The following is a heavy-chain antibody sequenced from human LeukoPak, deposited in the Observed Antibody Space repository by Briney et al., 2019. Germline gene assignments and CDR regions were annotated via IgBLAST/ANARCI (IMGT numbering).Heavy chain of an antibody. Sequence: PGGSLRLSCAATGFTFSSYAVSWVRQAPGKGLEWVSAISGGDGTTYHADSVKGRFTISRDNSKNTLSLQMNSLRAEDTAVYYCARGQVTAASALRFDYWGQGTLVTVSS. J-gene: IGHJ4*02. CDR3: ARGQVTAASALRFDY. D-gene: IGHD6-13*01. V-gene: IGHV3-23*01. CDR1: GFTFSSYA. CDR2: ISGGDGTT.